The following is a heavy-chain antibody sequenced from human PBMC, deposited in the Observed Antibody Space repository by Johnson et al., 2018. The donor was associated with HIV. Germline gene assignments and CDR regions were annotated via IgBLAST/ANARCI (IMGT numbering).Heavy chain of an antibody. CDR2: INWNGAST. Sequence: VQLVESGGGVVQPGRSLRLSCAASGFTFEDYAMHWVRQAPGKGLEWVSGINWNGASTGYADSVKGRFTISRDNAKNSLYLQMNSLRAEDTAVYYCARALAAAGTSAFDIWGQGTMVTVSS. V-gene: IGHV3-20*04. J-gene: IGHJ3*02. D-gene: IGHD6-13*01. CDR1: GFTFEDYA. CDR3: ARALAAAGTSAFDI.